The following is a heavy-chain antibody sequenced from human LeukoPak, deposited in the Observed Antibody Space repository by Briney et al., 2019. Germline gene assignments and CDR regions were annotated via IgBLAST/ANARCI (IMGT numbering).Heavy chain of an antibody. CDR1: GFTFSSYA. V-gene: IGHV3-30*04. J-gene: IGHJ3*02. D-gene: IGHD5-24*01. CDR3: ARDPKRAPGAFDI. Sequence: GGSLRLSCAASGFTFSSYAMHWVRQAPGKGLGWVAVISYDGSNKYYADSVKGRFTISRDNSKNTLYLQMNSLRAEDTAVYYCARDPKRAPGAFDIWGQGTMVTVSS. CDR2: ISYDGSNK.